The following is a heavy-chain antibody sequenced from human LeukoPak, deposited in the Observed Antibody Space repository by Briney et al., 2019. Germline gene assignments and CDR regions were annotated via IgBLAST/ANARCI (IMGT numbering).Heavy chain of an antibody. D-gene: IGHD1-14*01. Sequence: PGGSLRLSCAASGFTFSDAWINWVRQAPGEGLEWVGRIKSKSDGGTTDYAAPVKDRFTISRDDSKNTLYLQMNSLKTEDTAVYFCTALHRADYRGQGTLVTVSS. CDR1: GFTFSDAW. CDR2: IKSKSDGGTT. V-gene: IGHV3-15*01. J-gene: IGHJ4*02. CDR3: TALHRADY.